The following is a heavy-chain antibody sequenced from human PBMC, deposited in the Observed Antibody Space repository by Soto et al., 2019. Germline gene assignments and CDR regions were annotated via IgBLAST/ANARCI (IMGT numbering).Heavy chain of an antibody. CDR3: RTQWLD. V-gene: IGHV3-15*04. J-gene: IGHJ4*02. D-gene: IGHD6-19*01. CDR2: VEKKTDGGTT. Sequence: PGGSLSLSCAASGFTFSDAWMSWVRQAPGKGLVWVGLVEKKTDGGTTDYAAPVKGRFTISRDDSKNPLYLQMSSLKTEDTAVYYCRTQWLDWGQGTLVTVSS. CDR1: GFTFSDAW.